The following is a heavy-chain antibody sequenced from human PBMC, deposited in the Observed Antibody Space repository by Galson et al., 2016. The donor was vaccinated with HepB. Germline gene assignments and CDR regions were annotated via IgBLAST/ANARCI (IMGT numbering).Heavy chain of an antibody. Sequence: SCKASGYTFSSFGFTWVRQAPGQGLEWMGWISAYNGHRKYAQNLQGRVTMTTDTSTSTAYLELRSLRFDDTAVYYCARSGSGSYSPFDYWGQGTLVTVSS. V-gene: IGHV1-18*01. CDR2: ISAYNGHR. J-gene: IGHJ4*02. CDR3: ARSGSGSYSPFDY. D-gene: IGHD3-10*01. CDR1: GYTFSSFG.